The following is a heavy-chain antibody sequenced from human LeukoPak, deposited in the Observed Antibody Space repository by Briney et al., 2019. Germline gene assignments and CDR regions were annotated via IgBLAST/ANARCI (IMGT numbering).Heavy chain of an antibody. J-gene: IGHJ3*02. D-gene: IGHD6-19*01. Sequence: ASVKVSCKASGYTFTGYYVHWVRQAPGQGLEWMGWINPNSGGTNYAQKFQGRVTMTRDTSISTAYMELSRLRSDDTAVYYCARDRAVLRAFDIWGQGTMVTVSS. CDR3: ARDRAVLRAFDI. V-gene: IGHV1-2*02. CDR2: INPNSGGT. CDR1: GYTFTGYY.